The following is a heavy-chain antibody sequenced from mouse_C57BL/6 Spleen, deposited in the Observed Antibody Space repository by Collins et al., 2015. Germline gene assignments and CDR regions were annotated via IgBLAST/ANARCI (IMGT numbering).Heavy chain of an antibody. V-gene: IGHV1-69*01. CDR2: IDPSYNYT. Sequence: QVQLQQPGAELVMPGASVKLSCKASGYTFTSYWMHWVRQRPGQGLEWIGEIDPSYNYTNYNQKFKGKSTLTVDKSSSTAYMQLSSLTSEDSAVYYCARPYYGNYVLDYWGPRHHSHSLL. CDR3: ARPYYGNYVLDY. J-gene: IGHJ2*01. CDR1: GYTFTSYW. D-gene: IGHD2-10*01.